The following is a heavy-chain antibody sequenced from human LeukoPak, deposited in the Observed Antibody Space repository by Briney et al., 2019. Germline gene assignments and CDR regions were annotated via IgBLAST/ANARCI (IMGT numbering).Heavy chain of an antibody. CDR3: AKDISGGYDFDY. V-gene: IGHV3-7*05. J-gene: IGHJ4*02. CDR1: GFTFSNYR. D-gene: IGHD5-12*01. CDR2: IKQDGSEK. Sequence: GGSLRLSCAASGFTFSNYRMSWVRQAPGKGLEWVANIKQDGSEKYYVDSVKGRFTISRDNSKNSLYLQMNSLRTEDTALYYCAKDISGGYDFDYWGQGTLVTVSS.